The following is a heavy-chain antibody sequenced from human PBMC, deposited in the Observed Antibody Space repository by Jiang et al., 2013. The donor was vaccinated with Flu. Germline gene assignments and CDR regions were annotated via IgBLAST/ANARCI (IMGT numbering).Heavy chain of an antibody. V-gene: IGHV3-30*04. CDR1: GFTFSSYA. D-gene: IGHD3-9*01. Sequence: RLSCAASGFTFSSYAMHWVRQAPGKGLEWVAVISYDGSNKYYADSVKGRFTISRDNSKNTLYLQMNSLRAEDTAVYYCARGDILTPLGYYFDYWGQGTLVTVSS. CDR3: ARGDILTPLGYYFDY. CDR2: ISYDGSNK. J-gene: IGHJ4*02.